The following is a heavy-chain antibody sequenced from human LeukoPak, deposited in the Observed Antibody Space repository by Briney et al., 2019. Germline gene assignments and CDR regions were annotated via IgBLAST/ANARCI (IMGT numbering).Heavy chain of an antibody. CDR1: GGSISSGGYS. J-gene: IGHJ4*02. CDR3: ARGGSWYYDSSGYPLHLDY. Sequence: PSETLSLTCAVSGGSISSGGYSWRWIRQPPGKRLEWIGYIYYSGSTYYNPSLKSRVTISVDTSKNQFSLKLGSVTAADTAVYYCARGGSWYYDSSGYPLHLDYWGQGTLVTVSS. CDR2: IYYSGST. D-gene: IGHD3-22*01. V-gene: IGHV4-30-4*07.